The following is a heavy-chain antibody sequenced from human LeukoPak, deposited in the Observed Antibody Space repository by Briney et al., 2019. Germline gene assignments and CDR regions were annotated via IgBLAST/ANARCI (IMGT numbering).Heavy chain of an antibody. CDR2: TKEDGSEK. Sequence: GGSLRLSCEASGFTSSIYWMSWVRQAPGKGLEWVANTKEDGSEKDYVDSVKGRFIISRDNVKNSLYLQMNRLRPEDTAMYYCARDRAVAGLFDPWGQGTLVTVSS. V-gene: IGHV3-7*01. CDR1: GFTSSIYW. J-gene: IGHJ5*02. CDR3: ARDRAVAGLFDP. D-gene: IGHD6-19*01.